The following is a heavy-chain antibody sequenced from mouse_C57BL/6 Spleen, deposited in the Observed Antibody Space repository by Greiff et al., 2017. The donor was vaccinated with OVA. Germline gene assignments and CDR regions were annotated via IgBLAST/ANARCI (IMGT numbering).Heavy chain of an antibody. Sequence: QVQLQQSGAELVRPGTSVKMSCKASGYTFPNYWIGWAKQRPGHGLEWIGDIYPGGGYTNYNEKFKGKATLTADKASSTAYMQFSSLTSEDSAIYYCARSGTTVVDYWYFDVWGTGTTVTGSS. J-gene: IGHJ1*03. CDR3: ARSGTTVVDYWYFDV. CDR1: GYTFPNYW. CDR2: IYPGGGYT. V-gene: IGHV1-63*01. D-gene: IGHD1-1*01.